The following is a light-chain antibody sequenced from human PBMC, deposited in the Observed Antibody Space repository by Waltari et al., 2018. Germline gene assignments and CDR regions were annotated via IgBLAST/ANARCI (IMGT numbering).Light chain of an antibody. CDR1: SSDVGGDDS. CDR2: DVN. Sequence: QSALTQPASVSGSPGQSITISCTGSSSDVGGDDSVSWYEDHPGQAPKVIIYDVNKRPSGVSDRFSGSKSGNTASLTSSGLQAEDEATFYCSSQSTNNGVIFGGGTKVTVL. CDR3: SSQSTNNGVI. J-gene: IGLJ2*01. V-gene: IGLV2-14*03.